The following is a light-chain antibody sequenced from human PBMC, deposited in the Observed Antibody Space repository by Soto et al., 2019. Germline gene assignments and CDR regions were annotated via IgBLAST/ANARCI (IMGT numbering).Light chain of an antibody. CDR1: SSDVGGYNY. J-gene: IGLJ1*01. Sequence: QSVLTQPASVSWSPGQSVTISCTGTSSDVGGYNYVSWYQQHPGKAPKLVIFEVSIRPSGVSIRFSGSKSGNTASLTISGLQTEDEADYYCSSYTSRPSLFGFGSGTKV. CDR2: EVS. CDR3: SSYTSRPSLFG. V-gene: IGLV2-14*01.